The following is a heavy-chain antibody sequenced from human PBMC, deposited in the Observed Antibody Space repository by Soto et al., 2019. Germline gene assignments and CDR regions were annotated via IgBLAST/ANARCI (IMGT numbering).Heavy chain of an antibody. CDR2: IHYGGGT. CDR1: GGSMSSYY. J-gene: IGHJ4*02. Sequence: SETLSLTCTVSGGSMSSYYWTWIRQPPGKGLEWIGFIHYGGGTVYNPALRSRVTVTVETSKKQFSLNLSSVTAADTAVYYCAKDLTPDSSGYYFHDPYFDYWGQGTLVTVSS. V-gene: IGHV4-59*01. D-gene: IGHD3-22*01. CDR3: AKDLTPDSSGYYFHDPYFDY.